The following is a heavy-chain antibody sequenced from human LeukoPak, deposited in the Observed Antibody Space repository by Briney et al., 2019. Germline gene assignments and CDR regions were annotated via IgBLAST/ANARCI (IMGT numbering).Heavy chain of an antibody. D-gene: IGHD1-26*01. Sequence: PSETLSLTCTVSGGSLSSSSYYWGWIRQPPGKGLEWIGSIYFSGSTYYNPSLKSRVTISIDTSKNQFSLKLSSVTAADTAVYYCARHPYSGSPFDYWGQGTLVTVSS. CDR2: IYFSGST. CDR1: GGSLSSSSYY. V-gene: IGHV4-39*01. CDR3: ARHPYSGSPFDY. J-gene: IGHJ4*02.